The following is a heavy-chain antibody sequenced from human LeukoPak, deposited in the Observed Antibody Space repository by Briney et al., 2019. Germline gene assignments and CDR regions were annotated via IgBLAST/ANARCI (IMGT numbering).Heavy chain of an antibody. V-gene: IGHV3-21*01. Sequence: GGSLRLSCAASGFTFSSYSMNWVRQAPGKGLEWVSSISSSSSYIYYADSVKGRFTISRDNAKNSLYLQMNSLRAEDTAVYYCARGGYSSGWYLRIPQFDYWGQGALVTVSS. CDR3: ARGGYSSGWYLRIPQFDY. J-gene: IGHJ4*02. CDR1: GFTFSSYS. CDR2: ISSSSSYI. D-gene: IGHD6-19*01.